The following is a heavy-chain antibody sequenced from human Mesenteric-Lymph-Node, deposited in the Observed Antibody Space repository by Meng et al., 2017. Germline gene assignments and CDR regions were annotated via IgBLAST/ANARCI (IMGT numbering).Heavy chain of an antibody. V-gene: IGHV3-74*01. J-gene: IGHJ4*02. D-gene: IGHD3-22*01. CDR3: VREGYYYDGSGYYYYFDY. Sequence: GESLKISCAASGFTFNNYWMHWVRQAPGEGLVWVSRINIDGSDTNYADSMKGRFTISRDSAKNTLYLQMNSLRAEDTAVYYCVREGYYYDGSGYYYYFDYWGQGTLVTVSS. CDR2: INIDGSDT. CDR1: GFTFNNYW.